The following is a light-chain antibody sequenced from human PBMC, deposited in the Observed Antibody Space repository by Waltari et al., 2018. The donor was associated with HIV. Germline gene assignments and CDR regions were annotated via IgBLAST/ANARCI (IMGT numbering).Light chain of an antibody. CDR1: QSLQRSNGYKY. Sequence: DIVMTQSPLSLPVTPGEPASTSCRSTQSLQRSNGYKYLDWFLQKPGQAPQLLIYLGSNRASGVPDRFSGSGSGTDFTLQISRVEAEDVGVYYCMQTLQTPWTFGQGTKVEIK. CDR3: MQTLQTPWT. J-gene: IGKJ1*01. V-gene: IGKV2-28*01. CDR2: LGS.